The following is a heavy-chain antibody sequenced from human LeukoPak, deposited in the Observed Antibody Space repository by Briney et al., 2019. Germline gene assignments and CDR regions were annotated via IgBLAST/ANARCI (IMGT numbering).Heavy chain of an antibody. CDR1: GFTFGSYW. CDR2: VNNDGTGT. CDR3: ARGGAFHAFDI. Sequence: TGGSLRLSRAASGFTFGSYWMYWVRQAPEKGLVCISRVNNDGTGTIYADSVKGRFTISRDNAKNTVFLQLNSLRTEDTAVYYCARGGAFHAFDIWGQGTMVTVSS. J-gene: IGHJ3*02. V-gene: IGHV3-74*01.